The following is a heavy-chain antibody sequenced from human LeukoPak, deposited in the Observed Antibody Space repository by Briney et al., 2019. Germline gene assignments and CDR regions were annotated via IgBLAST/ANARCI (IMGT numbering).Heavy chain of an antibody. D-gene: IGHD3-9*01. CDR2: IIPIFGTA. Sequence: SVKVSCKASGGTFISYAISWVRQAPGQGLEWMGGIIPIFGTANYAQKFQGRVTITADESTSTAYMELSSLRSEDTAVYYCASLFYDILTGSYYYGMDVWGKGTPVTVSS. V-gene: IGHV1-69*13. CDR1: GGTFISYA. J-gene: IGHJ6*04. CDR3: ASLFYDILTGSYYYGMDV.